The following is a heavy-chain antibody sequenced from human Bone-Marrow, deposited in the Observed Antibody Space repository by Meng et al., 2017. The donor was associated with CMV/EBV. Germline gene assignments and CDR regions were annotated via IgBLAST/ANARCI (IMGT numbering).Heavy chain of an antibody. Sequence: ASVKVSCKASGYTFTNYGISWVRQAPGQGPEWMGWISGHNDNTKYAQKVQGRVTMTTDTSTSTAYMELRSLRSDDTAMYYCARVNQRRGVRPNYYYYGMDVWGQGTTVTVSS. CDR1: GYTFTNYG. CDR3: ARVNQRRGVRPNYYYYGMDV. J-gene: IGHJ6*02. D-gene: IGHD3-10*01. CDR2: ISGHNDNT. V-gene: IGHV1-18*01.